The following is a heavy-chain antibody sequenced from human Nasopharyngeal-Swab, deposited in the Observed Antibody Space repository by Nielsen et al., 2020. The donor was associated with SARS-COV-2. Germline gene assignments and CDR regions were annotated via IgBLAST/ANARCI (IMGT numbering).Heavy chain of an antibody. Sequence: GESLKISCVASGFVFSNHGMHWVRQAPDKGLEWVALIWYDGSNKNYADSVKGRFTISRDDSKNSGYLQMNSLRAEDTAVYYCARTFNLRGIAEAGNVGDLWGLGTMVIVSS. CDR2: IWYDGSNK. J-gene: IGHJ3*01. D-gene: IGHD6-19*01. CDR1: GFVFSNHG. V-gene: IGHV3-33*01. CDR3: ARTFNLRGIAEAGNVGDL.